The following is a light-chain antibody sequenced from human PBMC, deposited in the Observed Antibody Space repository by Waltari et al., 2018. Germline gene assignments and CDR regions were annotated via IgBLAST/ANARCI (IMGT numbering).Light chain of an antibody. CDR3: SSYAGRNTVL. CDR1: SSDIAYYNA. Sequence: QAAPTQPPSVSGSPGQSVTISCTGTSSDIAYYNAVSWYQQHTGKAPKLMIYKVNKRPSGLFVRFSGAKSANTASLPISGLQAEEEAEYYCSSYAGRNTVLFGGGTRLTVL. J-gene: IGLJ2*01. V-gene: IGLV2-11*01. CDR2: KVN.